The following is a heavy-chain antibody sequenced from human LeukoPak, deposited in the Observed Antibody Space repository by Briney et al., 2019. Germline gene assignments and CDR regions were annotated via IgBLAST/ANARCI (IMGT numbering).Heavy chain of an antibody. CDR3: VRDIWFWVDYGMDV. CDR1: GFTFNNHW. V-gene: IGHV3-74*01. J-gene: IGHJ6*04. Sequence: PGGSLRLSCAASGFTFNNHWMHWVRQGPGKGLVWVSRIKSDGSTTNYADSVRGRFTISRDNAKNTLYLQMNNLRAEDTAVYYCVRDIWFWVDYGMDVWGKGTTVTVSS. D-gene: IGHD3-10*01. CDR2: IKSDGSTT.